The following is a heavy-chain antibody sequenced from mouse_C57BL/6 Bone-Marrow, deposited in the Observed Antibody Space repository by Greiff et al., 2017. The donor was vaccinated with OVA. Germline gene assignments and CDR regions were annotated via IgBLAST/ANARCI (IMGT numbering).Heavy chain of an antibody. CDR2: IRLKSDNYAT. CDR3: TPTTVVASPFDY. D-gene: IGHD1-1*01. V-gene: IGHV6-3*01. J-gene: IGHJ2*01. Sequence: DVQLQESGGGLVQPGGSMKLSCVASGFTFSNYWMNWVRQSPEKGLEWVAQIRLKSDNYATHYAESVKGRFTISRDDSKSSVYLQMNNLRAEDTGIYYCTPTTVVASPFDYWGQGTTLTVSS. CDR1: GFTFSNYW.